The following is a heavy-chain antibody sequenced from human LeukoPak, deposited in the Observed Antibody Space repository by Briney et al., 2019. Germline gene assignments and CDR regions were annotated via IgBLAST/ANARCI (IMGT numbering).Heavy chain of an antibody. CDR3: AREYYYDSTVQNLPDY. J-gene: IGHJ4*02. CDR2: INPSGGST. Sequence: ASVKVSCKASGYTFTSYYTHWVRQAPGQGLEWMGVINPSGGSTSYAQRFQGRVTMTRDTSTSTVYMELSSLRSEDTAVYYCAREYYYDSTVQNLPDYWGQGTLVTVSS. V-gene: IGHV1-46*01. CDR1: GYTFTSYY. D-gene: IGHD3-22*01.